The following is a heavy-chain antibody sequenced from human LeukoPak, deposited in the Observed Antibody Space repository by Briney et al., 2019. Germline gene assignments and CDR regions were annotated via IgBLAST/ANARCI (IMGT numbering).Heavy chain of an antibody. D-gene: IGHD1-14*01. V-gene: IGHV4-59*01. J-gene: IGHJ6*02. CDR3: ARDRYGISYYYGMDV. CDR2: IYYSGST. CDR1: GGSISGYY. Sequence: SETLSLTCTVSGGSISGYYWSWIRQPPGKGLEWIGYIYYSGSTNYNPSLKSRVTISVDTSKNQFSLKLSSVTAADTAVYYCARDRYGISYYYGMDVWGQGTTVTVSS.